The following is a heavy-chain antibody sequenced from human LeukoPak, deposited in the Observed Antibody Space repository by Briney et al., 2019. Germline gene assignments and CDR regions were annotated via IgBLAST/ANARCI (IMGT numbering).Heavy chain of an antibody. J-gene: IGHJ4*02. CDR3: ARVWYYYDSSGYPPAHYFDY. CDR1: GYTFTSYY. Sequence: GASVKVSCKASGYTFTSYYMHWVRQAPGQGLEWMGRINPNSGGTNYAQKFQGRVTMTRDTSISTAYMELSRLRSDDTAVYYCARVWYYYDSSGYPPAHYFDYWGQGTLVTVSS. V-gene: IGHV1-2*06. CDR2: INPNSGGT. D-gene: IGHD3-22*01.